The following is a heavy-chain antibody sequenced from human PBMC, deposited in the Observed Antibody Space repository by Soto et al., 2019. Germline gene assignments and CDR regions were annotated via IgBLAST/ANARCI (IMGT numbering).Heavy chain of an antibody. CDR2: ISVYSGNT. J-gene: IGHJ6*03. V-gene: IGHV1-18*01. CDR3: ARGGPETSYYYYIDV. CDR1: GYTFTRYG. Sequence: GASVKVSCKASGYTFTRYGITWVRQAPGQGLEWITWVRQAPGQGLEWMGWISVYSGNTNYAQKFQGRVTMTADTSTNTTYMELRSLTSDDTAVYYCARGGPETSYYYYIDVWGKGTPVTVSS.